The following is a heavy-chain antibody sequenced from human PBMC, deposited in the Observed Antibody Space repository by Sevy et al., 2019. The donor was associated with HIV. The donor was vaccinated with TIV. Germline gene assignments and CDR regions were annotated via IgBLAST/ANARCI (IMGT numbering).Heavy chain of an antibody. D-gene: IGHD6-19*01. CDR3: ARDPGIAVAGTTWFDP. CDR2: IYYSGST. V-gene: IGHV4-59*13. Sequence: SETLSLTCTVSGGSISSYYWSWIRQPPGKGLEWIGYIYYSGSTNYNPSLRSRVTISVDTSKNHFSLKLTSVTAADTAVYYCARDPGIAVAGTTWFDPWGQGTLVTVSS. J-gene: IGHJ5*02. CDR1: GGSISSYY.